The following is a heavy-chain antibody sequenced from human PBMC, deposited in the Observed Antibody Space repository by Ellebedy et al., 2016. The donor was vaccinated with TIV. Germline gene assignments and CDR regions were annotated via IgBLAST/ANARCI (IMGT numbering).Heavy chain of an antibody. Sequence: GGSLRLXXAASGFTFSSYAMSWVRQAPGKGLEWVSTISNSGDTTYYADSVRGRFTISRDNAKNSLYLQMNSLRAEDTAVYYCFKGGGYWGQGTLVTVSS. CDR3: FKGGGY. J-gene: IGHJ4*02. CDR1: GFTFSSYA. V-gene: IGHV3-23*01. D-gene: IGHD4-23*01. CDR2: ISNSGDTT.